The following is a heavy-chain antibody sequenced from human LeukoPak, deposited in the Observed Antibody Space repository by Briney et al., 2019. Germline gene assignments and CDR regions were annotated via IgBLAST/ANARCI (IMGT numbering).Heavy chain of an antibody. J-gene: IGHJ6*02. V-gene: IGHV1-69*04. CDR2: IIPILGIA. CDR1: GGTFGSYA. CDR3: ARDRGVTAMVSYYYYGMDV. D-gene: IGHD5-18*01. Sequence: ASVKVSCKASGGTFGSYAISWVRQAPGQGLEWMGRIIPILGIANYAQKFQGRVTITADKSTSTAYMELSSLRSEDTAVYYCARDRGVTAMVSYYYYGMDVWGQGTTVTVSS.